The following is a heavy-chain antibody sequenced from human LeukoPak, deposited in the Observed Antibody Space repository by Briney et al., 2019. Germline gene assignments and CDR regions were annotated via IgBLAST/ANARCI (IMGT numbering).Heavy chain of an antibody. D-gene: IGHD3-10*01. V-gene: IGHV4-39*07. CDR3: ARDPSLVRGVITTFDY. J-gene: IGHJ4*02. Sequence: SETLSLTCTVSGGSISSSSYYWGRIRQPPGKGLEWIGSIYYSGSTYYNPSLKSRVTISVDTSKNQFSLKLSSVTAADTAVYYCARDPSLVRGVITTFDYWGQGTLVTVSS. CDR1: GGSISSSSYY. CDR2: IYYSGST.